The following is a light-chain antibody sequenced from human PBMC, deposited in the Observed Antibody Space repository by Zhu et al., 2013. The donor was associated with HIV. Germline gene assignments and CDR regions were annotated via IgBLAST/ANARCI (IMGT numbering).Light chain of an antibody. J-gene: IGLJ3*02. CDR3: GTWDSSLSAYV. Sequence: QSVLTQPPSVSGAPGQRVTLSCTGSSSNIGAGYDVHWYQHLPGTAPKLLIYGNSNRPSGVPDRFSGSKSGTSASLAITGLQTGDEADYYCGTWDSSLSAYVIGGGTKLTVL. CDR1: SSNIGAGYD. V-gene: IGLV1-40*01. CDR2: GNS.